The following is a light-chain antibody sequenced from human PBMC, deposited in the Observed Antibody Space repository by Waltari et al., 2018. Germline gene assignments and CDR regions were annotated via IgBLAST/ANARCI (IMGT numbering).Light chain of an antibody. J-gene: IGKJ2*03. CDR3: QQYYATPYS. CDR1: QSLLYSSRNKNY. Sequence: DVVMAQSPDSLAVSLGERATINCTSSQSLLYSSRNKNYLAWYQQKPGQPPKLLIYWASAREAGFPDRISGSGSGTDFTLTISCLQAEDVAVYYCQQYYATPYSFGQGTKVEIK. CDR2: WAS. V-gene: IGKV4-1*01.